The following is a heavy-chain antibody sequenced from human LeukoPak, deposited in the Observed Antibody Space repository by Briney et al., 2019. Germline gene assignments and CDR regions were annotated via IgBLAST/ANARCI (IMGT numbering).Heavy chain of an antibody. CDR1: GFTLSDYW. J-gene: IGHJ4*02. V-gene: IGHV3-74*01. Sequence: GGSLRLSRAASGFTLSDYWMHWVRQAPGKGLVWVSHITNDGSSTNYADPAKGRFTISRDSAKNTLYLQMNSLRAEDTAVYYCARGGVVAAFDYWGQGTLVTVSS. CDR2: ITNDGSST. D-gene: IGHD2-15*01. CDR3: ARGGVVAAFDY.